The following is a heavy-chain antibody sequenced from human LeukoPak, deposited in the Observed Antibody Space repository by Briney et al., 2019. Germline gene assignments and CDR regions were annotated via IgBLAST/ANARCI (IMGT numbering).Heavy chain of an antibody. CDR3: ARDGWFGDNSHYYYYMDV. J-gene: IGHJ6*03. CDR1: GYTFTRYY. V-gene: IGHV1-2*02. D-gene: IGHD3-10*01. CDR2: TNPNSGGT. Sequence: GASVKVSCKASGYTFTRYYMHWVRQAPGQGLEGMGWTNPNSGGTNYAQKFQGRVTMTRDTSISTAYMELSRLRSDDTAVYYCARDGWFGDNSHYYYYMDVWGKGTTVTVSS.